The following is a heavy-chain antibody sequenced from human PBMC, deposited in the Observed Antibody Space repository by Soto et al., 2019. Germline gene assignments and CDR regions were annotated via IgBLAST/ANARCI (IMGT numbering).Heavy chain of an antibody. J-gene: IGHJ6*01. D-gene: IGHD3-10*01. Sequence: EVQLVESGGGLVQPGGSLRLSCAASGFTFSLYSMSWVRQAPGKGLEWVSYVSRSSTGIHYADSVKGRFTISRDDVTNSMHLQMNSLRDGDTAVYYCARAVTWGLDVWGQGTTVSISS. CDR3: ARAVTWGLDV. V-gene: IGHV3-48*02. CDR1: GFTFSLYS. CDR2: VSRSSTGI.